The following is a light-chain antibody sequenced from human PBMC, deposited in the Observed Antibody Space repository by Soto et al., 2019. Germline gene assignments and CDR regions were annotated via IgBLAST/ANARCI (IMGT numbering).Light chain of an antibody. V-gene: IGKV3-20*01. CDR2: GAS. J-gene: IGKJ4*01. CDR3: QQYGSLLT. Sequence: IVLTQSPGTLSLSPGERATLSCRASQSVSSRYLDWYQQKPGQAPRLLIYGASSRATGIPDRFSGSGSGTDFTFTISRLEPEDFAVYYCQQYGSLLTFGGGTKVEIK. CDR1: QSVSSRY.